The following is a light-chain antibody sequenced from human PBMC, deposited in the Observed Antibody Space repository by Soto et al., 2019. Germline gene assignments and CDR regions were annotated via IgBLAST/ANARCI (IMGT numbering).Light chain of an antibody. CDR1: QSVSNNY. CDR2: GAS. CDR3: QQYYSTPWT. J-gene: IGKJ1*01. V-gene: IGKV3-20*01. Sequence: EIVLTQSPGTLSLSPGERATLSCRASQSVSNNYLAWCQQKPGQAPRLLIYGASNRATGIPDRFSGSGSGTDFTLTISSLQAEDVAVYYCQQYYSTPWTFGQGTKVDIK.